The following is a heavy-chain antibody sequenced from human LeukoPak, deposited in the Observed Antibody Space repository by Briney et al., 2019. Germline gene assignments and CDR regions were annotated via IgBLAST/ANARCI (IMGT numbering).Heavy chain of an antibody. D-gene: IGHD6-19*01. V-gene: IGHV3-30*18. CDR3: AKDAFSSGWELFDY. J-gene: IGHJ4*02. CDR2: ISYDGSDK. Sequence: GGSLRLSCAASGFTFSSYGMHWVRQAPGKGLEWVAVISYDGSDKYYADSVKGRFTISRDNSKNTLYLKMNSLRAEDTAVYSCAKDAFSSGWELFDYWGQGTLVTVSS. CDR1: GFTFSSYG.